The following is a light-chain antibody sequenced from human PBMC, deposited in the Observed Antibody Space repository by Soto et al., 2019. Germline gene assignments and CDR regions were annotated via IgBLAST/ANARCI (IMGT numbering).Light chain of an antibody. CDR3: SSYVGNNNLV. Sequence: QSALTQPASVSGSPGQSITISCTGTSSDVGSYHYVSWFQQHPGKAPKLIIFEVSDRPSGVSTRFSGSKSGDTASLTISGLQADDEADYYCSSYVGNNNLVFGGGTKLTVL. J-gene: IGLJ3*02. V-gene: IGLV2-14*01. CDR2: EVS. CDR1: SSDVGSYHY.